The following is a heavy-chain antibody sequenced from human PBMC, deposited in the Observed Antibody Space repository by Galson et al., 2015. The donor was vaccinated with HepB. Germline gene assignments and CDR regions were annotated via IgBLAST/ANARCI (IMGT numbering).Heavy chain of an antibody. V-gene: IGHV3-48*02. D-gene: IGHD6-13*01. Sequence: SLRLSCAASGFTFSSYSMNWVRQAPGKGLEWVSYISSSSSTIYYADSVKGRFTISRDNAKNSLYLQMNSLRDEDTAVYYCARGKSSSWYHRWFDYWGQGTLVTVSS. CDR3: ARGKSSSWYHRWFDY. CDR1: GFTFSSYS. J-gene: IGHJ4*02. CDR2: ISSSSSTI.